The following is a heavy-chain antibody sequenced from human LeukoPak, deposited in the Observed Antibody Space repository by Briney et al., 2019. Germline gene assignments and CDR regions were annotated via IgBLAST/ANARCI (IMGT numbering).Heavy chain of an antibody. V-gene: IGHV3-23*01. CDR1: GFTFSSYA. J-gene: IGHJ3*02. D-gene: IGHD2-2*01. CDR3: AKDIVVVPAAYDALDI. Sequence: GGSLRLSCAASGFTFSSYAMSWVRQAPGKGLEWVSAISGSGGSTYYADSVKGRFTISRDNSKNTLYLQMNSLRAEDTAVYYCAKDIVVVPAAYDALDIWGQGTMVTVSS. CDR2: ISGSGGST.